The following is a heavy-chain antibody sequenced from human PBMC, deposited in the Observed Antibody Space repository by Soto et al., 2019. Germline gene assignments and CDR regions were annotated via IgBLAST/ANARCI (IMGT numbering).Heavy chain of an antibody. V-gene: IGHV3-30*18. Sequence: PGGSLRLSCAASGFTFSSYGMHWVRQGPGKGLEWVAMISYDGSDKYYADSVKGRSTISRDNSKNTLFLQMNALTGEDTALYYCAKDNPAVDYWGQGALVTVSS. CDR1: GFTFSSYG. CDR3: AKDNPAVDY. CDR2: ISYDGSDK. J-gene: IGHJ4*02.